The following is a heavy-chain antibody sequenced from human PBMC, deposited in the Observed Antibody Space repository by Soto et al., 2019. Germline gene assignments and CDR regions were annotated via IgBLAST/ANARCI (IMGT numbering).Heavy chain of an antibody. CDR1: GGSISSYY. V-gene: IGHV4-59*01. CDR3: AGTSGGIAARPDY. D-gene: IGHD6-6*01. CDR2: IYYSGST. Sequence: SETLSLTCTVSGGSISSYYWSWIRQPPGKGLEWIGYIYYSGSTNYNPSLKSRVTISVDMSKNQFSLKLSSVTAADTAVYYCAGTSGGIAARPDYWGQGTLVTVSS. J-gene: IGHJ4*02.